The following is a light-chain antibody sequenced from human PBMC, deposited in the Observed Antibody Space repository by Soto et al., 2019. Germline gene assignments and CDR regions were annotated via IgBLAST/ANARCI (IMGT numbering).Light chain of an antibody. CDR2: GAS. V-gene: IGKV3D-15*01. CDR3: QQYNSWPPLT. J-gene: IGKJ4*01. Sequence: EIVMTQSPDTLSVSPGERATLSCRASQSVSSNLAWYQQKPGQAPRLLIYGASTRATGIPARLSGSGAGTEFTLTISSLQSEDFAVYYCQQYNSWPPLTFGGGTKVEIK. CDR1: QSVSSN.